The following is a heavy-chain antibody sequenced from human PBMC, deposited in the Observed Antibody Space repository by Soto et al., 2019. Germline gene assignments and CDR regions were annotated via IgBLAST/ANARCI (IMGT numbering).Heavy chain of an antibody. D-gene: IGHD6-6*01. CDR2: IYYTGST. V-gene: IGHV4-30-4*01. CDR3: ARHSSEIAARPGFVY. J-gene: IGHJ4*02. CDR1: GGSISSGDYY. Sequence: TLSLTCTVSGGSISSGDYYWSWIRQPPGQGLEWIGYIYYTGSTYYNPSLKSRVTISVDTSKNQFSLKLSSVTAADTAVYYCARHSSEIAARPGFVYWGQGTLVTVSS.